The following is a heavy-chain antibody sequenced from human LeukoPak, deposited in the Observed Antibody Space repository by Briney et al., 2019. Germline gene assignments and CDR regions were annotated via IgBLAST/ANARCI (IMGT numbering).Heavy chain of an antibody. CDR3: ARVLSLDYGDFYFDS. J-gene: IGHJ4*02. Sequence: PSETLSLTCTVSGGSISSYYWSWIRQPPGKALEWIASIYYSGSTDYNPSLKSRVTISVDTSKNQFSLKLSSVTAADTAVYYCARVLSLDYGDFYFDSWGQGALLTVSS. CDR2: IYYSGST. D-gene: IGHD4-17*01. CDR1: GGSISSYY. V-gene: IGHV4-59*01.